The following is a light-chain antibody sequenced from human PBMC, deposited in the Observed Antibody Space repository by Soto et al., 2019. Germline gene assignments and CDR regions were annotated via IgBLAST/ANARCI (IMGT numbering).Light chain of an antibody. CDR1: QSVSSSY. V-gene: IGKV3-20*01. J-gene: IGKJ2*01. Sequence: EIVLTQSPGTLSLSPGERATLSCRASQSVSSSYLAWYQQKPGQAPRLLIYGASSRATGIPDRFSGSGSGTDFTLTISRLEPEDFAVYYCQQYGSWYTFRQGTKLEIK. CDR3: QQYGSWYT. CDR2: GAS.